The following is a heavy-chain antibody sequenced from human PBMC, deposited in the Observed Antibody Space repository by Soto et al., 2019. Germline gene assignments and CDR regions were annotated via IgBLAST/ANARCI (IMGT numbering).Heavy chain of an antibody. V-gene: IGHV6-1*01. J-gene: IGHJ5*02. Sequence: SQTLSLTCAISGDSVSSNSAAWNWIRQSPSRGLEWLGRTYYRSKWYNDYAVSVKSRITINPDTSKNQFSLQLNSVTPEDTAVYYCARDGEMYSSGWYRWFDPWGQGTLVTVSS. CDR2: TYYRSKWYN. CDR1: GDSVSSNSAA. D-gene: IGHD6-19*01. CDR3: ARDGEMYSSGWYRWFDP.